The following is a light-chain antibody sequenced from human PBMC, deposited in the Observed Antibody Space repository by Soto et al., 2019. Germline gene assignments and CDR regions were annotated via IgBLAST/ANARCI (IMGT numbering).Light chain of an antibody. CDR3: CSYAGSSTPLI. Sequence: QSVLTQPAAVSGSPGQSITISCTGTNSDVGSYNLVSWYQQHPGKAPKLMIYEVSKRPSGVSNRFSGSKSGNTASLTISGLHAEDEADYYCCSYAGSSTPLIFGTGTKVTVL. J-gene: IGLJ1*01. CDR2: EVS. V-gene: IGLV2-23*02. CDR1: NSDVGSYNL.